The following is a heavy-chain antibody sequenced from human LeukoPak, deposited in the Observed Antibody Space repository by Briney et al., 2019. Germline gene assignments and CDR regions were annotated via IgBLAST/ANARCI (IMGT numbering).Heavy chain of an antibody. CDR3: MGGRGWLPEN. Sequence: GGSLRLSCAASGFTFSSYWMNWVRQAPGKGLEWVAIIKQDGTETFYVDSVKGRFTISRDNVKNSLYLQMNSLRIEDAAVYYCMGGRGWLPENWGQGTLVAVSS. V-gene: IGHV3-7*01. CDR2: IKQDGTET. J-gene: IGHJ4*02. CDR1: GFTFSSYW. D-gene: IGHD3-22*01.